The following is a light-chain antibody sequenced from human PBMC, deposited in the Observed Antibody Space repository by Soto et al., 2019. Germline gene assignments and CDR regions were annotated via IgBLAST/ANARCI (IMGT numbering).Light chain of an antibody. Sequence: EIVLTHSPVTLSLSPGERATLSCRASQSVSSIYLAWYQQKPGQAPRLLIYGASSRATGIPDRFSGSGSGTDFTLTISRLEPEDFAVYYCQQYGSSPRTFGQGTKV. V-gene: IGKV3-20*01. CDR2: GAS. J-gene: IGKJ1*01. CDR3: QQYGSSPRT. CDR1: QSVSSIY.